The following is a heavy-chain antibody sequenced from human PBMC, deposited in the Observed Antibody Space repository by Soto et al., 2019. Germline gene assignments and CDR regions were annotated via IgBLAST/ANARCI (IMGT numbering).Heavy chain of an antibody. D-gene: IGHD7-27*01. V-gene: IGHV4-34*01. J-gene: IGHJ4*02. CDR1: GGSLSGYY. Sequence: QVQLQQWGAGLLKPSETLSLTCAVSGGSLSGYYWSWIRQPPGKGLEWIGEINHSGSTNYHPSLRSRVTISVDTSKNQFSLKLSSVTAADTVVYYCARGWGRIFDYWGQGTLVTVSS. CDR3: ARGWGRIFDY. CDR2: INHSGST.